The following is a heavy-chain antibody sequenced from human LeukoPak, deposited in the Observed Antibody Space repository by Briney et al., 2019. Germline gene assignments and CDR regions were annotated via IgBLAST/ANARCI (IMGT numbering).Heavy chain of an antibody. D-gene: IGHD5-24*01. Sequence: SVKVSCKASGGTFSSYAISWVRQAPGQGLEWMGGIIPIFGTANYAQKFQGRVTITTDESTSTAYMELSSLRSEDTAVYYCAIRPRRDGYNYGFWAFDYWGQGTLVTVSS. J-gene: IGHJ4*02. V-gene: IGHV1-69*05. CDR3: AIRPRRDGYNYGFWAFDY. CDR1: GGTFSSYA. CDR2: IIPIFGTA.